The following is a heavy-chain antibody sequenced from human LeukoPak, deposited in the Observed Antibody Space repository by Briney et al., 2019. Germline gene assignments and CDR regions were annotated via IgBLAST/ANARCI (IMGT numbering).Heavy chain of an antibody. J-gene: IGHJ4*02. CDR1: GGSISSYY. Sequence: SETLSLTCTVSGGSISSYYWGWIRQPPGKGLEWIGYIYYSGSTNYNPSLKSRVTISVDTSKNQFSLKLSSVTAADTAVYYCARIRIAAAGYYFDYWGQGTLVTVSS. CDR2: IYYSGST. D-gene: IGHD6-13*01. V-gene: IGHV4-59*08. CDR3: ARIRIAAAGYYFDY.